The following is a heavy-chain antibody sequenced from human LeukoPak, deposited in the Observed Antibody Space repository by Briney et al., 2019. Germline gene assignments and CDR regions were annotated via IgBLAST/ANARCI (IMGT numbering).Heavy chain of an antibody. CDR3: ASRGDYYDSSGYFNAFDI. CDR1: GGSFSGYY. V-gene: IGHV4-34*01. J-gene: IGHJ3*02. Sequence: SETLSLTCAVYGGSFSGYYWSWIRQPPGKGLEWIGEINHSGSTNYNPSLKSRVTISVDTSKNQFSLKLSSVTAADTAVYYCASRGDYYDSSGYFNAFDIWGQGTMVTVSS. CDR2: INHSGST. D-gene: IGHD3-22*01.